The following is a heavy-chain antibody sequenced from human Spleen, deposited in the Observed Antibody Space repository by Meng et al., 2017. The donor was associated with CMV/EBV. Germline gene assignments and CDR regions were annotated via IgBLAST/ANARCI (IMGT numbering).Heavy chain of an antibody. CDR1: GFTFGDYG. Sequence: GESLKISCRTSGFTFGDYGMTWVRQAPGMGLEWLSFIRSRAYGGTTEYAASVKGRFTISRDDSKSIAYLQMNSLKIEDTAVYYCARGVVPAESYYYGMDVWGQGTTVTVSS. J-gene: IGHJ6*02. CDR3: ARGVVPAESYYYGMDV. V-gene: IGHV3-49*04. D-gene: IGHD3-10*01. CDR2: IRSRAYGGTT.